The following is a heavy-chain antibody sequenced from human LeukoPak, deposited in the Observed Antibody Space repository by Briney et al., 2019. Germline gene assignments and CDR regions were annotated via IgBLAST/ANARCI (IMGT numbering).Heavy chain of an antibody. D-gene: IGHD6-19*01. CDR1: GFTFSSYA. CDR3: AKVRDSSGWETFDY. CDR2: ISGSGGST. J-gene: IGHJ4*02. Sequence: PGGSLRLSCAASGFTFSSYAMSWVRQAPAKGLEWVSAISGSGGSTYYADSVKGRFTISRDNSKNTLYLQMNSLRAEDTAVYYCAKVRDSSGWETFDYWGQGTLVTVSS. V-gene: IGHV3-23*01.